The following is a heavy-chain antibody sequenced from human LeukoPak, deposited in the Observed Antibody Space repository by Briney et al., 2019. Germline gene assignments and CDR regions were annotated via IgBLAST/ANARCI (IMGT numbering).Heavy chain of an antibody. CDR1: GGPITSNSHY. V-gene: IGHV4-39*01. CDR3: AGQPHYYDTSAYYPSHFDY. J-gene: IGHJ4*02. CDR2: ISYSGDT. D-gene: IGHD3-22*01. Sequence: PSETLSLTCTVSGGPITSNSHYWGWIRQPPGKGLEWIGSISYSGDTHYNPSLKSRVTLSVDTSKSQFSLNLSSLTAADTAVFYCAGQPHYYDTSAYYPSHFDYWGLGTLVTVAS.